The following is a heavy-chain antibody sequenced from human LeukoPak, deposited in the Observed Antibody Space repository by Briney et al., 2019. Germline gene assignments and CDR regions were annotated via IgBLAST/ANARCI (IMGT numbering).Heavy chain of an antibody. V-gene: IGHV3-48*01. Sequence: GGSLRLSCAASGFTFSSYSMNWVRQAPGKGLEWVSYISSSSSSTIYYADSVKGRFTISRDNSNNTLYLQMNSLRAEDTAVYYCARASTRVVTVSITVAGTVDCWGQGTLVTVSS. CDR3: ARASTRVVTVSITVAGTVDC. D-gene: IGHD6-19*01. CDR1: GFTFSSYS. CDR2: ISSSSSSTI. J-gene: IGHJ4*02.